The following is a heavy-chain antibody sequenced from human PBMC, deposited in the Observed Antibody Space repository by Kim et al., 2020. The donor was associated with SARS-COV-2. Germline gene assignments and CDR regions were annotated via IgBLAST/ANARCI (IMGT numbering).Heavy chain of an antibody. J-gene: IGHJ4*02. CDR1: GFTFSDYY. V-gene: IGHV3-11*01. D-gene: IGHD2-21*01. CDR2: ISSSGSTI. CDR3: ARDRQRMSGGDR. Sequence: GGSLRLSCAASGFTFSDYYMSWIRQAPGKGLEWVSFISSSGSTIYYTDSVKGRFTISRDNTKNSLYLQMNSLRAEDTAVYYCARDRQRMSGGDRWGQGTLVTVSS.